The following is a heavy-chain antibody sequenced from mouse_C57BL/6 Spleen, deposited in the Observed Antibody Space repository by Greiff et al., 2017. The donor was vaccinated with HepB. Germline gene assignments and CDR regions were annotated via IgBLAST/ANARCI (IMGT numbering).Heavy chain of an antibody. J-gene: IGHJ4*01. CDR3: ASSLITTVVATDAMDY. D-gene: IGHD1-1*01. CDR1: GFTFSDYG. CDR2: ISSGSSTI. Sequence: DVMLVESGGGLVKPGGSLKLSCAASGFTFSDYGMHWVRQAPEKGLEWVAYISSGSSTIYYADTVKGRFTISRDNAKNTLFLQMTSLRSEDTAMYYCASSLITTVVATDAMDYWGQGTSVTVSS. V-gene: IGHV5-17*01.